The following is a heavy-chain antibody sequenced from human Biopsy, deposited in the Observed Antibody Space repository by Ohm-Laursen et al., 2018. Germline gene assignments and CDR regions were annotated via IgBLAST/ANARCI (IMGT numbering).Heavy chain of an antibody. Sequence: SSVKVSCKVPGGTFSNYGVNWVRQAPGQGLEWLGGNIPILGTGNYAQKFQDRVTVAADTSTSTATMGLRSLRSDDTAVYYCATKLTGYFHHWGQGILVIVSS. CDR3: ATKLTGYFHH. J-gene: IGHJ1*01. V-gene: IGHV1-69*06. CDR1: GGTFSNYG. D-gene: IGHD3-9*01. CDR2: NIPILGTG.